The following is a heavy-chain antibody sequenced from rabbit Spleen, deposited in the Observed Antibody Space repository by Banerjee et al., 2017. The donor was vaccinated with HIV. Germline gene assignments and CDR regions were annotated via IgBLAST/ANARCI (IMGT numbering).Heavy chain of an antibody. CDR2: IDTGSSGFT. Sequence: QSLEESGGDLVKPGASLTLTCIASGVSFSGNSYMCWVRQAPGKGLEWIACIDTGSSGFTYFASWAKGRFTISKSSSTTVTLQMTSLPAADTSTYFCARETSSGWGIISFYFSLWGQGTLVTVS. CDR1: GVSFSGNSY. CDR3: ARETSSGWGIISFYFSL. D-gene: IGHD4-1*01. V-gene: IGHV1S40*01. J-gene: IGHJ4*01.